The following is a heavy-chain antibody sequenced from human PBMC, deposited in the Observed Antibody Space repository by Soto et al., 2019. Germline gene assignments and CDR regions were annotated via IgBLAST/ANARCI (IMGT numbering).Heavy chain of an antibody. J-gene: IGHJ6*03. CDR2: ISASNGDT. CDR3: ASMVRGSNIDYYHYMDV. V-gene: IGHV1-18*01. Sequence: QVPLVQSGAEVKKPGASVKVSCKASGYSFTSHGISWVRQAPGQGLEWMAWISASNGDTNYAQKFQGRVTVTTDTATSTGYMELRSLRSEDPAVYYCASMVRGSNIDYYHYMDVWGKGTTVTVSS. D-gene: IGHD3-10*01. CDR1: GYSFTSHG.